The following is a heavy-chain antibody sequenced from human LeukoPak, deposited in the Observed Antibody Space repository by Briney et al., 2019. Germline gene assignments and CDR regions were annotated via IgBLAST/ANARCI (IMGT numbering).Heavy chain of an antibody. J-gene: IGHJ5*02. Sequence: PGGSLRLSCAASGFTFSDYYWSWIRQPPGKGLEWIGEINHSGSTNYHPSLKSRVTISVDTSKNQFSLKLSSVTAADTAVYYCARGYCISTNCYGWFDPWGQGTLVTVSS. V-gene: IGHV4-34*01. CDR3: ARGYCISTNCYGWFDP. CDR1: GFTFSDYY. D-gene: IGHD2-2*01. CDR2: INHSGST.